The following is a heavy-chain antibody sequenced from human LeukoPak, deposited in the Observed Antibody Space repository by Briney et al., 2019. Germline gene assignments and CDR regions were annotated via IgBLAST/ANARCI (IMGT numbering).Heavy chain of an antibody. D-gene: IGHD6-19*01. CDR2: IYTSGST. Sequence: GGSLRLCCAASGFTVSSNYMSWVRQAPGKGLEWVSIIYTSGSTYYADSVKGRFTISRDNSNNTLYLQMNSLRAEDTAVYYCARDWTYSSGPFDYWGQGTLVTVSS. V-gene: IGHV3-66*01. CDR1: GFTVSSNY. CDR3: ARDWTYSSGPFDY. J-gene: IGHJ4*02.